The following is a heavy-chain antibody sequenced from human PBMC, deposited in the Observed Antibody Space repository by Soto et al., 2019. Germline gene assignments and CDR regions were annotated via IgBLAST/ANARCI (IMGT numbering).Heavy chain of an antibody. CDR1: GFTFSTYG. CDR2: IWYDVSNK. CDR3: ARGRVDGGELDL. J-gene: IGHJ4*02. D-gene: IGHD1-26*01. V-gene: IGHV3-33*01. Sequence: VQLVESGGGVVQPGRSLRLSCAASGFTFSTYGMYWVRQAPGKGLEWVAVIWYDVSNKYYADSVKGRFTISRDNSENTLYLQMNSLRAEDTAVYYCARGRVDGGELDLWGQGTLVTVSS.